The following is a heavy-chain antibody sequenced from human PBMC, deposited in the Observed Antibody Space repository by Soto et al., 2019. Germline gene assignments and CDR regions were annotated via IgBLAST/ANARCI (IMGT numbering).Heavy chain of an antibody. CDR2: INHSGST. D-gene: IGHD2-8*01. CDR1: GGSFSGYY. Sequence: QVQLQQWGAGLLKPSETLSLTCAVYGGSFSGYYWSWIRQPPGKGLAWIGEINHSGSTNYNPSLKSRVTISVDASKNQFSMKLSSVTAADTAVYYCARGILGYCTNGVCYASARFYYFDYWGQGTLVTVSS. J-gene: IGHJ4*02. CDR3: ARGILGYCTNGVCYASARFYYFDY. V-gene: IGHV4-34*01.